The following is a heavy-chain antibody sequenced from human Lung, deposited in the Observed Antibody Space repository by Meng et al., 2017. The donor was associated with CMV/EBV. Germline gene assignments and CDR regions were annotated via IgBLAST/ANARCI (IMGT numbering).Heavy chain of an antibody. CDR3: ARDGRSPVY. Sequence: GEXXKISCAASGFTFSSYWMSWVRQAPVKGLEWVASINKDGSEKYYVDSVKGRFTISRDTAKNSLCLQMNSLRAEYTAVYYCARDGRSPVYWGQGTLVTVSS. V-gene: IGHV3-7*01. CDR2: INKDGSEK. CDR1: GFTFSSYW. D-gene: IGHD1-1*01. J-gene: IGHJ4*02.